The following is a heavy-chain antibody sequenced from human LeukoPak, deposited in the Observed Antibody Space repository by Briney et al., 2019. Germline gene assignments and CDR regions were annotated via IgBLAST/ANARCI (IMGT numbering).Heavy chain of an antibody. V-gene: IGHV4-30-2*01. CDR3: ARGGEDVVLVPTAMSWFDP. Sequence: PSETLSLTCAVYGGSISSGGYSWNWIRQPPGKGLEWIGYIYHSGSAYYNPSLKSRVTISVGRSKNQFSLKLTSVTAADTAVYYCARGGEDVVLVPTAMSWFDPWGQGTLVTVSS. J-gene: IGHJ5*02. CDR1: GGSISSGGYS. D-gene: IGHD2-2*01. CDR2: IYHSGSA.